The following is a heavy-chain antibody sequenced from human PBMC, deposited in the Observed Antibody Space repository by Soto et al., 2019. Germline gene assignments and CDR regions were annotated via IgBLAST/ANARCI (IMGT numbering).Heavy chain of an antibody. CDR3: ARVGSSGYYKPYYYYGMDV. CDR2: IYPGDSDT. V-gene: IGHV5-51*01. Sequence: PGESLKISCKGSGYSFTSYWIGWVRQMPGKGLEWMGIIYPGDSDTRYSPSFQGQVTISADKSISTAYLQWSSLKASDTAMYYCARVGSSGYYKPYYYYGMDVWGQGTTATVSS. J-gene: IGHJ6*02. D-gene: IGHD3-22*01. CDR1: GYSFTSYW.